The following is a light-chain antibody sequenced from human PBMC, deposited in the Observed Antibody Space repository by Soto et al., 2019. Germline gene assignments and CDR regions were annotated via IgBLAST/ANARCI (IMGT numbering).Light chain of an antibody. Sequence: DIVMTQSPDSLAASLGERATINCKSSQSVLSTADNLNYLAWYQQKPGQPPKQLFSWASTRKSGVPDRFSGSGSGTEFTLSISSLHAEDVAAYYCQQYYSEPTLGGGTKVEIK. J-gene: IGKJ4*01. V-gene: IGKV4-1*01. CDR2: WAS. CDR1: QSVLSTADNLNY. CDR3: QQYYSEPT.